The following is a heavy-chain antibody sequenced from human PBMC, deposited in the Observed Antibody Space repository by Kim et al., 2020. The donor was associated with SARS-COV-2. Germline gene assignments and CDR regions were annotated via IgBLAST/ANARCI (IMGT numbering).Heavy chain of an antibody. CDR1: GYTFTSYS. D-gene: IGHD3-22*01. V-gene: IGHV1-18*01. J-gene: IGHJ6*02. CDR3: ARDEYYDSSGYYIHYYYGMDV. Sequence: ASVKVSCKASGYTFTSYSISWVRQAPGQGLEWMGWISAYNGNTNYAQKLQGRVTMTTDTSTSTAYMELRSLRSDDTAVYYCARDEYYDSSGYYIHYYYGMDVWGQGTTVTVSS. CDR2: ISAYNGNT.